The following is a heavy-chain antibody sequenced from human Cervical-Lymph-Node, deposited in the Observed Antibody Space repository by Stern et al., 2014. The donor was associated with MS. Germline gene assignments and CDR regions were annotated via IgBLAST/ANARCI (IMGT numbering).Heavy chain of an antibody. V-gene: IGHV1-69*01. D-gene: IGHD6-13*01. CDR3: VRDQGGVAAS. CDR2: IVPLWGTT. J-gene: IGHJ4*02. CDR1: GGTFSTLA. Sequence: QVQLVESGAEMKKPGSSMKVSCEASGGTFSTLAISWVRLAPGQRLEWLGGIVPLWGTTNYAQKVQGRLTIVADESTNTVNMELSSLRSEDTAVYYCVRDQGGVAASWGQGTLVTVSS.